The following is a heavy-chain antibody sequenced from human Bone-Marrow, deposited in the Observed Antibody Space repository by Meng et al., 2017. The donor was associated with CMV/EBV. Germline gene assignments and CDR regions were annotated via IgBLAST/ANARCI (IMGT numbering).Heavy chain of an antibody. CDR1: GASIDSGSYY. CDR2: ISYSATT. CDR3: ARVYIWGNYRLDY. Sequence: VSGASIDSGSYYWSWIRQHPGKGLEWIGYISYSATTYYNPSLKSRVTISVDTSKNQFSLKLSSVTATDTAVYFCARVYIWGNYRLDYWGQGALVTVSS. D-gene: IGHD3-16*02. V-gene: IGHV4-31*02. J-gene: IGHJ4*02.